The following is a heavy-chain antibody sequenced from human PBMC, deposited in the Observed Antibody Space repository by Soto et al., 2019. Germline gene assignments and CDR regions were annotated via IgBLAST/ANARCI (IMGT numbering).Heavy chain of an antibody. Sequence: GGSLRLSCAASGFTFSSYGMHWVRQAPGKGLEWVAVIWYDGSNKYYADSVKGRFTISRDNSKNTLYLQMNSLRAEDTAVYYCAREFKADWTNNPGYYYYYMDVWGKGTTVTVSS. CDR3: AREFKADWTNNPGYYYYYMDV. V-gene: IGHV3-33*01. CDR1: GFTFSSYG. CDR2: IWYDGSNK. D-gene: IGHD3-9*01. J-gene: IGHJ6*03.